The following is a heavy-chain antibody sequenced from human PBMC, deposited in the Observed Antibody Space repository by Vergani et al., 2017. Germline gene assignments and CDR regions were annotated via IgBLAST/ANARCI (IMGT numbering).Heavy chain of an antibody. CDR1: GFTFSSYG. CDR3: ARDGDSSGYSDY. CDR2: ISSSSSYI. V-gene: IGHV3-21*01. Sequence: VQLVESGGGVVQPGRSLRLSCAASGFTFSSYGMHWVRQAPGKGLEWVSSISSSSSYISYADSVKGRFTISRDNAKNSLYLQMNSLRAEDTAVYYCARDGDSSGYSDYWGQGTLVTVSS. D-gene: IGHD3-22*01. J-gene: IGHJ4*02.